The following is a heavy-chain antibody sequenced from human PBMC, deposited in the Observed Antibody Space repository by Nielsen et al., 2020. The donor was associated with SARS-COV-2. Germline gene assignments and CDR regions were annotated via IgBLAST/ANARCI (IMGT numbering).Heavy chain of an antibody. Sequence: SETLSLTCTVSGGSISSSSYYWGWIRQPPGKGLEWIGSIYYSGSTYYNPSLKSRVTISVDTSKNQFSLKLSSVTAADTAVYYCARHLFPEVTIFGVVIGNNWFDPWGQGTLVTVSS. CDR2: IYYSGST. J-gene: IGHJ5*02. CDR3: ARHLFPEVTIFGVVIGNNWFDP. V-gene: IGHV4-39*01. CDR1: GGSISSSSYY. D-gene: IGHD3-3*01.